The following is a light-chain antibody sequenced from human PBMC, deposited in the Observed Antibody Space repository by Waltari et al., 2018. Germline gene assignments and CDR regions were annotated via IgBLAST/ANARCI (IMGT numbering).Light chain of an antibody. CDR3: QQYKTYPWT. CDR1: PSIAIW. CDR2: EAS. Sequence: DSQMTQSPSTLSPSVGARVSIPCRASPSIAIWLAWYEQKPGKATNLLIYEASNLGSGVPSRFSGSGSGTQFTLTISSLQPDDFATYYCQQYKTYPWTFGQGTKVEIK. J-gene: IGKJ1*01. V-gene: IGKV1-5*03.